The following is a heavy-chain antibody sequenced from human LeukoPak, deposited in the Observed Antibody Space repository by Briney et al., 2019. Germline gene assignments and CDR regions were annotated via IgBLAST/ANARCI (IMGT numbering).Heavy chain of an antibody. CDR1: GGSIRGYY. V-gene: IGHV4-59*01. J-gene: IGHJ4*02. CDR3: ARVGDWNDLVY. Sequence: SETLALTCTVSGGSIRGYYWSWIRQPPGKGLEWLGYIHDSGTTNYNPSLKSRASMLLDTSQNQFYLRLTSVTAADTAVYYCARVGDWNDLVYWGQGALVTVSS. CDR2: IHDSGTT. D-gene: IGHD1-1*01.